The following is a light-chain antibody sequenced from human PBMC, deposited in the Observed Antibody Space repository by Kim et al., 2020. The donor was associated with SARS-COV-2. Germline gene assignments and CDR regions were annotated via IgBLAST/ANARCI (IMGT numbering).Light chain of an antibody. CDR1: QSIMSN. J-gene: IGKJ1*01. CDR3: QQSNDWPPT. Sequence: VSPGERATLSCGASQSIMSNLACYQQKAGQPPRLLIYAASIRATGVPARFSGSGSGTDFTLTISSLQSEDFTVYYCQQSNDWPPTFGQGTKVDIK. CDR2: AAS. V-gene: IGKV3-15*01.